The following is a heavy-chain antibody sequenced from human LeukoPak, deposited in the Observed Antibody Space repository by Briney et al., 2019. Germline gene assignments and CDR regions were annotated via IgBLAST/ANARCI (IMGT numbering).Heavy chain of an antibody. Sequence: ASVKVSCKASGYTFTSYGISWVRQAPGQGLEWMGWISAYNGNTNYAQKFQGRVTMTRDTSTSTVYMELSSLRSEDTAVYYCARDRRPYYYYYGMDVWGQGTTVTVSS. CDR3: ARDRRPYYYYYGMDV. CDR2: ISAYNGNT. J-gene: IGHJ6*02. V-gene: IGHV1-18*01. CDR1: GYTFTSYG.